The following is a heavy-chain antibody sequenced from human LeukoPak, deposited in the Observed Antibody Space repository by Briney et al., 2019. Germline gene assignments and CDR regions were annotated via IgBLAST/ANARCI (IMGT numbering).Heavy chain of an antibody. CDR2: INHSGGT. Sequence: KPSETLSLTCGVYGGSFSGNYWSWVRQPPGNGLEWLGQINHSGGTNYNPSLKSRVTISVDTSKNQFSLKLNSVTAADTAVYYCARTPFGYSSSFFDYWGQGTLVTVSS. D-gene: IGHD6-13*01. J-gene: IGHJ4*02. V-gene: IGHV4-34*01. CDR1: GGSFSGNY. CDR3: ARTPFGYSSSFFDY.